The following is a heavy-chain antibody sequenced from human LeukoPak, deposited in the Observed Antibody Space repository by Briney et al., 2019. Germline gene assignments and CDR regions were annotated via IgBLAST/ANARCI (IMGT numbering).Heavy chain of an antibody. V-gene: IGHV1-46*01. CDR2: INPSGGST. CDR1: GYTFTSYY. CDR3: ASISGYSHFDY. Sequence: ASVKVSCKVSGYTFTSYYMHWVRQAPGQGLEWMGIINPSGGSTSYAQKFQGRVTMTRNTSISTAYMELSSLRSEDTAVYYCASISGYSHFDYWGQGTLVTVSS. D-gene: IGHD4-11*01. J-gene: IGHJ4*02.